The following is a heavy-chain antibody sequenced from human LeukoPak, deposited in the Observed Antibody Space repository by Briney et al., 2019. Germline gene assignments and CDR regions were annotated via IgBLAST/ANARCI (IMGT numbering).Heavy chain of an antibody. CDR2: IYSGGST. Sequence: GGSLRLSCAASGFTLSSNYMSWVRQAPGKGLEWVSVIYSGGSTYYPDSVKGRFTISRDNSKNTLYLQMNSLRAEDTAVYYCARYWVGYGMDVWGQGTTVTVSS. D-gene: IGHD2-8*02. V-gene: IGHV3-53*01. CDR1: GFTLSSNY. CDR3: ARYWVGYGMDV. J-gene: IGHJ6*02.